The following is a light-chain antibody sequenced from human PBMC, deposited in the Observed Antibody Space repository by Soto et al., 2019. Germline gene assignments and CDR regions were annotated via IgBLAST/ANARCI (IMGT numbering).Light chain of an antibody. CDR1: SSDIGDYKY. J-gene: IGLJ1*01. Sequence: QSALTQPASVSGAPGQSVTISCTGTSSDIGDYKYVSWYQKHPGRAPKALIYEVSNRPSNVSLRFSGSKSGTTAFLTISGLQADDEAEYYCSSFIHRSTIVFGSGTKLTVL. CDR3: SSFIHRSTIV. CDR2: EVS. V-gene: IGLV2-14*01.